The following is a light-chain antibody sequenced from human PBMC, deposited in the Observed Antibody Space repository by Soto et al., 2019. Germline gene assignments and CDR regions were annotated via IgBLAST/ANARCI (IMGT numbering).Light chain of an antibody. CDR1: SSDVGNYNL. CDR3: CSFALRSTLI. V-gene: IGLV2-23*01. CDR2: EGG. J-gene: IGLJ2*01. Sequence: QSALTQPASVSGSHGQSITISCTGTSSDVGNYNLVSWYQQYPGKAPKLMIYEGGKWPSGVSNRFSGSKSGNTASLTISGLQAEDEADYYCCSFALRSTLIFGGGTKLTVL.